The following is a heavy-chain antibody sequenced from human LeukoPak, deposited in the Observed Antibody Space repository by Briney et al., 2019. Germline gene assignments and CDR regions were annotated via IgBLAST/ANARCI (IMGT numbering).Heavy chain of an antibody. Sequence: GGSLRLSCAASGFTFSSYTMDWVRQAPGKGLEWVSSISSSSDYIFYADSVKGRFTISRDNAQNSLYLQMNSLRADDTAAYYCAKSHSPYHTGSGGTSPFDFWGQGTLVTVSS. CDR3: AKSHSPYHTGSGGTSPFDF. J-gene: IGHJ4*02. V-gene: IGHV3-21*04. CDR1: GFTFSSYT. D-gene: IGHD3-10*01. CDR2: ISSSSDYI.